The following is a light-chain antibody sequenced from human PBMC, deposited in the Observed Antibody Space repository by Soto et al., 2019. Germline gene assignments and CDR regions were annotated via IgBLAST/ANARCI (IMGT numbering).Light chain of an antibody. V-gene: IGKV4-1*01. CDR3: QQFFRIPLT. CDR1: QSVLDTSNKANY. CDR2: WRS. Sequence: EIVMTQSPASLSLSLGERATFNCKSSQSVLDTSNKANYLAWYQQKPGQSPKLLIYWRSTRQSGVPDRFSGTGSGTDFTLTIASLQAEDVAVYFCQQFFRIPLTFGGGTKVEI. J-gene: IGKJ4*01.